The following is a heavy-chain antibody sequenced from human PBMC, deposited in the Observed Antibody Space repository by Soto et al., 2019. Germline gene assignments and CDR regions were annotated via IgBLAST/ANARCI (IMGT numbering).Heavy chain of an antibody. V-gene: IGHV3-48*01. Sequence: DVQLVESGGGLVQPGGSLRLSCAASGFTFSSYSMNWVRQAPGKGLEWVSYISSSSSTIYYADSVKGRFTISRDNAKNSLYLQMNSLRAEDTAVYYCARDGIGSSTDYWGQGTLVTVSS. CDR1: GFTFSSYS. D-gene: IGHD2-2*01. CDR2: ISSSSSTI. CDR3: ARDGIGSSTDY. J-gene: IGHJ4*02.